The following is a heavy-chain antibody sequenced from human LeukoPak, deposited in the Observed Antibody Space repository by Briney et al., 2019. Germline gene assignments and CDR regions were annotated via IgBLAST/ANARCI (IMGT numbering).Heavy chain of an antibody. CDR1: GGSFSGYY. J-gene: IGHJ6*03. V-gene: IGHV4-34*01. CDR3: ARGLLGYYYYYYMDV. CDR2: INHSGST. Sequence: SETLSLTCAVYGGSFSGYYWSWIRQAPGKGLEWVGEINHSGSTNYNPSLKSRFTISVDTSKNQFSLKLSSVTAADTAVYYWARGLLGYYYYYYMDVWGKGTTVTVSS. D-gene: IGHD7-27*01.